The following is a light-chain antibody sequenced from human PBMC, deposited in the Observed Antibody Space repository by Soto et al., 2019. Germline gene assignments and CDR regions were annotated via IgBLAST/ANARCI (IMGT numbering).Light chain of an antibody. CDR3: HQYSSSPPEFT. CDR2: GAS. CDR1: QSISSSY. Sequence: EIVLTQSPGTLSLSPGERATLSCRASQSISSSYLAWYQQRPGQAPRLLIFGASYRATGIPDRFSGSGSGTDFTVTISRLGPEDFAVYYCHQYSSSPPEFTFGPGTKVDSK. V-gene: IGKV3-20*01. J-gene: IGKJ3*01.